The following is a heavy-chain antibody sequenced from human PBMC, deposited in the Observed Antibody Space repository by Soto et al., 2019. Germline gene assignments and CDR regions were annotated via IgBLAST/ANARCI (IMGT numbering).Heavy chain of an antibody. Sequence: GGSLRLSCAASGFTFSSYAMSWVRQAPGKGLEWVSGISGSGGSTYYVDSVKGRFTISRDNSKNTLYLQLNSLRAEDTAVYYCAKDRDSAVVTYFDYWGQGTLVTVSS. D-gene: IGHD2-15*01. V-gene: IGHV3-23*01. J-gene: IGHJ4*02. CDR1: GFTFSSYA. CDR3: AKDRDSAVVTYFDY. CDR2: ISGSGGST.